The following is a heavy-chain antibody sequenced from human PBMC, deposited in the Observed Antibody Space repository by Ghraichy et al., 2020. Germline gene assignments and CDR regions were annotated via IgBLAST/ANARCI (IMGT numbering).Heavy chain of an antibody. J-gene: IGHJ3*02. Sequence: LSLNRAASGFTFNDYGMHWVRQAPGKGLEWLAVIYYDGKQKYYADSVKGRIAISRDNSKDTLYLQVNSLRDEDTAVYYCVRGWGSRRYASAFDIWGQGTMVTVYS. CDR1: GFTFNDYG. CDR2: IYYDGKQK. V-gene: IGHV3-33*01. CDR3: VRGWGSRRYASAFDI. D-gene: IGHD3-16*01.